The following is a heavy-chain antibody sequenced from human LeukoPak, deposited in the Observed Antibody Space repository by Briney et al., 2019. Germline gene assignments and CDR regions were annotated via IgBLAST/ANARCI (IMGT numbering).Heavy chain of an antibody. D-gene: IGHD6-19*01. J-gene: IGHJ4*02. CDR3: AREDSSDWSFDY. CDR1: GGSISSYY. V-gene: IGHV4-59*01. Sequence: SETLSLTCTVSGGSISSYYWSWIRQPPGKGLEWIGYIYCSGSTNYNPSLKSRVTISVDTSKNQFSLKLSSVTAADTAVYYCAREDSSDWSFDYWGQGTLVTVSS. CDR2: IYCSGST.